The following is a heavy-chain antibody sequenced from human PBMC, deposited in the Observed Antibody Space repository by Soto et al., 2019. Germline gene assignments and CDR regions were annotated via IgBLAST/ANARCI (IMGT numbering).Heavy chain of an antibody. CDR1: GYTFTSYG. CDR2: ISAYNGNT. D-gene: IGHD3-3*01. J-gene: IGHJ4*02. CDR3: ARDEGITIFGVVIFSSDY. V-gene: IGHV1-18*01. Sequence: ASVTVSCTASGYTFTSYGISWVRQAPGQGLEWMGWISAYNGNTNYAQKLQGRVTMTTDTSTSTAYMELRSLRSDDTAVYYCARDEGITIFGVVIFSSDYWGQGTLVTVSS.